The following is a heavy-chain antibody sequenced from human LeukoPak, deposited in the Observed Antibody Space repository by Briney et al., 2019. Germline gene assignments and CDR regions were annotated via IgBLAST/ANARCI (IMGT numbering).Heavy chain of an antibody. V-gene: IGHV4-59*01. Sequence: SETLSLTCTVSGGSIRSYYWSWIRQPPGKGLEWIGYIYYSGSTNYNPSLKSRVTISVDTSKNQFSLKLSSVTAADTAVYYCARVGEDSSGWPYYFDYWGQGTLVTVSS. J-gene: IGHJ4*02. CDR2: IYYSGST. CDR1: GGSIRSYY. CDR3: ARVGEDSSGWPYYFDY. D-gene: IGHD6-19*01.